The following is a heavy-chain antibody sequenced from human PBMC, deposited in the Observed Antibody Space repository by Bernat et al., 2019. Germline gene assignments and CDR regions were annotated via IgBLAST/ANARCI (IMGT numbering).Heavy chain of an antibody. D-gene: IGHD1-7*01. Sequence: EVQLVESGGGLVKPGGSLRLSCAASGFTFSSYSMNWVRQAPGKGLEWVSSISSSSGYIYYADSVKGRFTISRDNAKNSLYLQMNSLRAEDTAVYDCASLDRRTGTCRNYYYYMDVWGKGTTVTVSS. J-gene: IGHJ6*03. CDR3: ASLDRRTGTCRNYYYYMDV. V-gene: IGHV3-21*01. CDR2: ISSSSGYI. CDR1: GFTFSSYS.